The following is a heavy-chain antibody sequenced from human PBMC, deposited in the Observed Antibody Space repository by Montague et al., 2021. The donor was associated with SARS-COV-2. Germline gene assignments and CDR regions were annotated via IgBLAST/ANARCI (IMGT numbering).Heavy chain of an antibody. V-gene: IGHV6-1*01. D-gene: IGHD2-15*01. Sequence: CAISGDSDGVDTARRRSERQTPAIHLQWQLGSHYRPKRNHDYAISLKSRITINPDTSKNQFSLQLSSVAPEDTAVFYCARTTTRMLYPENAFDIWGQGTMVTVSS. CDR3: ARTTTRMLYPENAFDI. J-gene: IGHJ3*02. CDR2: SHYRPKRNH. CDR1: GDSDGVDTAR.